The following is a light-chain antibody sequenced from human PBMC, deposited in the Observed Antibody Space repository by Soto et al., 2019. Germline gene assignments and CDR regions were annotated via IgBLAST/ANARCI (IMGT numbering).Light chain of an antibody. CDR1: SSDVGGYNY. Sequence: QSALTQPASVSGSPGQSITISCTGTSSDVGGYNYVSWYQQHPGKAPKLIIYEVSNRPSGVSNRFSGSKSGYTASLTISGLQAEDEADYYCSSYTSSSTRVFGGGTKLTVL. J-gene: IGLJ2*01. CDR3: SSYTSSSTRV. V-gene: IGLV2-14*01. CDR2: EVS.